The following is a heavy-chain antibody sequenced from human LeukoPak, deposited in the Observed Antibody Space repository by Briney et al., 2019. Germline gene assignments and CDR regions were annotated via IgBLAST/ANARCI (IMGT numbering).Heavy chain of an antibody. CDR1: GFTFSSYS. V-gene: IGHV3-21*04. J-gene: IGHJ4*02. D-gene: IGHD2-21*01. Sequence: GGSLRLSCAASGFTFSSYSMNWVRQAPGKGLEWVSSISSSSSYIYNAYSVKGRFTISRDNAKNSLYLQMNSLRAEDTAVYYCARGPAYCGGDCSNEPFDYWGQGTLVTVSS. CDR3: ARGPAYCGGDCSNEPFDY. CDR2: ISSSSSYI.